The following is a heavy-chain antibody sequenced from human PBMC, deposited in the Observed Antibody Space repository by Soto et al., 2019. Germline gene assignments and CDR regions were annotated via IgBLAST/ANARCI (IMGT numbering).Heavy chain of an antibody. CDR2: VYWDDDK. J-gene: IGHJ4*02. V-gene: IGHV2-5*02. Sequence: QITLNESGPALVKPTQTLTLTCTFSGFSLNTRDVGVGWIRQPPGKALEWLGVVYWDDDKTYSPSLKSRLTIAHYTPKHTVVLRMPKMDPVLMATFFCTHWRGRVASFWGQGHLVTVSS. CDR3: THWRGRVASF. CDR1: GFSLNTRDVG. D-gene: IGHD3-16*01.